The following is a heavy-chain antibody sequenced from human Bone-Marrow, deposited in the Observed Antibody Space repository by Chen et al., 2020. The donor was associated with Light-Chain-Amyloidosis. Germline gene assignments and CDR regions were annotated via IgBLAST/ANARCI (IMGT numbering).Heavy chain of an antibody. Sequence: EVHLLGSGGGLVQPGGSLRLSFAASGFPSSSYKINWVRQAPGKGLEWVSYISSSGSTIYYADSVKGRFTISRDNAKNSLYLQMNSLRAEDTAVYYCARVGSYDSSGYYFYYFDYWGQGTLVTVSS. CDR1: GFPSSSYK. V-gene: IGHV3-48*03. CDR3: ARVGSYDSSGYYFYYFDY. D-gene: IGHD3-22*01. CDR2: ISSSGSTI. J-gene: IGHJ4*02.